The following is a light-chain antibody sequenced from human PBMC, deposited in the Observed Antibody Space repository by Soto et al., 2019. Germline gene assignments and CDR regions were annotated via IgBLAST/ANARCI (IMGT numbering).Light chain of an antibody. CDR3: AAWDDSLNGHGV. CDR1: RSNIGSNT. CDR2: NNN. V-gene: IGLV1-44*01. J-gene: IGLJ3*02. Sequence: QSVLTQPPSASGTPGQRVTISCSGSRSNIGSNTVNWYQQLPGTAPKLLISNNNQRPSGVPDRFSGSKSGTSASLAISGLQSEDEADYYCAAWDDSLNGHGVFGGGTKLPVL.